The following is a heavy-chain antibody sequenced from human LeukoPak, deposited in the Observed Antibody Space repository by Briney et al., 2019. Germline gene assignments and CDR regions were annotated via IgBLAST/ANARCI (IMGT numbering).Heavy chain of an antibody. CDR3: ARGPLAVAGAFDI. CDR2: ISSSSSYI. Sequence: GGSLRISSAASGFTFSSYSMNWVRQAPGKGLEWVSSISSSSSYIYYADSVKGRFTISRDNAKNSLYLQMNSLRAEDTAVYYCARGPLAVAGAFDIWGQGTMVTVSS. D-gene: IGHD6-19*01. V-gene: IGHV3-21*01. J-gene: IGHJ3*02. CDR1: GFTFSSYS.